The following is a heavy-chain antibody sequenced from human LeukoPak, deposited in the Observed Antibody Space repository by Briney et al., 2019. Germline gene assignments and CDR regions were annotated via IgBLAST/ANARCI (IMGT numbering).Heavy chain of an antibody. D-gene: IGHD2-21*01. J-gene: IGHJ4*02. CDR3: LSHNY. CDR1: GFTFDDYA. Sequence: GRSLRLSCXXSGFTFDDYAMHWVRQAPGKGLEWVSGISWNSGSIGYADSVKGRFTISRDNAKNSLYLQMNSLRAEDTALYYCLSHNYWGQGTLVTVSS. V-gene: IGHV3-9*01. CDR2: ISWNSGSI.